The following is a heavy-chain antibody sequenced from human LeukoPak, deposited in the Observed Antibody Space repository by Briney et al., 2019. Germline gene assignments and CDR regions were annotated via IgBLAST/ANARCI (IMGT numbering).Heavy chain of an antibody. Sequence: EASVNVSCKASGYTFTSYDINWVRQGPGQGLEWMGMINPSDRSATYPQKFQGRVTMTRDTSTSTVYMELSSLRSEATAVYYCGRAFIVVKPAAITGPINCFDPWGQGTLVTVSS. D-gene: IGHD2-2*02. CDR2: INPSDRSA. J-gene: IGHJ5*02. CDR1: GYTFTSYD. CDR3: GRAFIVVKPAAITGPINCFDP. V-gene: IGHV1-46*01.